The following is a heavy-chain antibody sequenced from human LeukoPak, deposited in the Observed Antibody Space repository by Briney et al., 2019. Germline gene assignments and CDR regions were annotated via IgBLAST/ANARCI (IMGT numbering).Heavy chain of an antibody. CDR2: ISSSGSTI. CDR1: GFTFSSYE. D-gene: IGHD6-13*01. Sequence: PGGSLRLSCAASGFTFSSYEMNWVRQAPGKGLEWVSYISSSGSTIYYADSEKGRFTISRDNAKNSLYLQMNSLRAEDTAVYYCARDHHRSSSWYADYYYYYMDVWGKGTTVTVSS. V-gene: IGHV3-48*03. J-gene: IGHJ6*03. CDR3: ARDHHRSSSWYADYYYYYMDV.